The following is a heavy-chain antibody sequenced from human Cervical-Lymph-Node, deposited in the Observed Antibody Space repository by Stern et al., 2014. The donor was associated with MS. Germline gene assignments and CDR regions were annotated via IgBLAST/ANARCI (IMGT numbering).Heavy chain of an antibody. CDR2: INTNTWTS. D-gene: IGHD5-18*01. CDR3: ARDFVDTAMITRSDYLDC. Sequence: QVQLVQSGSELKKPGASVKVSCKASGYTLTNYPMNWVRQAPGQGLEWMGWINTNTWTSTYAQGFTGRFVFSLDTSVSTAYLQISSLKAEDTAVYYCARDFVDTAMITRSDYLDCWGQGTLVTVSS. CDR1: GYTLTNYP. J-gene: IGHJ4*02. V-gene: IGHV7-4-1*02.